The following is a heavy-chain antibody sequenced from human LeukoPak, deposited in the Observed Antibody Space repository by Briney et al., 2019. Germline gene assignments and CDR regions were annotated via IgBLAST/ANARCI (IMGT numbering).Heavy chain of an antibody. CDR1: GFSFSSYW. CDR2: INSDGSGS. V-gene: IGHV3-74*01. J-gene: IGHJ4*02. CDR3: AKDHITMVRGVMDY. Sequence: AGGSLRLSCAASGFSFSSYWMHWVRQAPGKGLVWVSHINSDGSGSSYADSVKGRFTISRDNAKNTLYLQMNSLRAEDTAVYYCAKDHITMVRGVMDYWGQGTLVTVSS. D-gene: IGHD3-10*01.